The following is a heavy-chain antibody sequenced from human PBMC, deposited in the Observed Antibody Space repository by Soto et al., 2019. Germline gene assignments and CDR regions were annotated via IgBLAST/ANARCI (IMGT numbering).Heavy chain of an antibody. CDR1: GGSITSSSYY. CDR2: IYYSGHT. J-gene: IGHJ4*02. Sequence: QLQLQESGPGLVKPSATLSLTCTVSGGSITSSSYYCGWIRQPPGKGLEWIGSIYYSGHTYHNPSLKSRVSISVDTSKNQFSLKLSSVTAADTAVYYCARHPAATILDSWGQGTLVTVSS. CDR3: ARHPAATILDS. D-gene: IGHD5-12*01. V-gene: IGHV4-39*01.